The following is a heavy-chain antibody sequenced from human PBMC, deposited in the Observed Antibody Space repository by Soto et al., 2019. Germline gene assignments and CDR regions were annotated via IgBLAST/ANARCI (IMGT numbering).Heavy chain of an antibody. CDR3: ARGVGSSPPRY. CDR1: GGSISVYY. V-gene: IGHV4-59*01. Sequence: SETLSLTCTISGGSISVYYWSWIRQPPGQALEWIGYIYDSGSPYYNPSLRSRVIISADTSKNQISLKLTSATAADTAVYYCARGVGSSPPRYWGQGTLVTVSS. D-gene: IGHD1-26*01. J-gene: IGHJ4*02. CDR2: IYDSGSP.